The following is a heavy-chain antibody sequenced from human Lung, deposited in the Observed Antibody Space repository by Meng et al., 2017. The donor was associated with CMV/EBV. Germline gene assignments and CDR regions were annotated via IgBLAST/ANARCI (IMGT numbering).Heavy chain of an antibody. CDR3: ASRAGIATYYYYGMDV. Sequence: LMISCASSGLTFSSYGMHWVRQAPGKGLEWVAFIRYDGSSKYYADSVKGRFTISRDNSKNTLYLQMNSLRAEDTAVYYCASRAGIATYYYYGMDVWGQGTXVTVSS. CDR2: IRYDGSSK. J-gene: IGHJ6*02. V-gene: IGHV3-30*02. CDR1: GLTFSSYG. D-gene: IGHD6-13*01.